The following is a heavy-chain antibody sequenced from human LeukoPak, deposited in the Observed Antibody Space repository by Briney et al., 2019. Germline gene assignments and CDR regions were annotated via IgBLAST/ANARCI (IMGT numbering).Heavy chain of an antibody. D-gene: IGHD2-21*02. J-gene: IGHJ4*02. CDR1: GFSFIGYA. V-gene: IGHV3-30*04. Sequence: GGSLRLSCAASGFSFIGYAMHWVRQAPGKGLEWVGVIFYDGSKKYYAESVKGRFTLSRDNSKNTVYLQMNSLRAEDTGVYYCARDACGGDCYSDYWGQGTLVTVSS. CDR3: ARDACGGDCYSDY. CDR2: IFYDGSKK.